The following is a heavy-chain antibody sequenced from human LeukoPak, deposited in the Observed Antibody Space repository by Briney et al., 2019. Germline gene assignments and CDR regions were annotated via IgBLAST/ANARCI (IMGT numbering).Heavy chain of an antibody. D-gene: IGHD3-16*01. J-gene: IGHJ4*02. Sequence: GGSLRLSCAASGFTFRTSWISWVRQAPGKGLEWGANIKKDGSDKDYGDSVKGYFTISRDNAENSLYLQMKSLRAEDTAVYYCARDRAYSTFDYWGQGTLVTVSS. CDR3: ARDRAYSTFDY. V-gene: IGHV3-7*01. CDR2: IKKDGSDK. CDR1: GFTFRTSW.